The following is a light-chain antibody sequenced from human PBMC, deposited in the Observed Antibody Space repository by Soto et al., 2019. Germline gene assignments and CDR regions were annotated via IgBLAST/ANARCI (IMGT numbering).Light chain of an antibody. J-gene: IGLJ2*01. CDR2: YDN. Sequence: QSVLTQPPSVSEAPGQGVTISCSGSSSNIGNNALNWYQQLPRKAPRLLIYYDNILPSGVSDRVYDSKAGTAASLAISGLQSEDEAYYSCTAWDDSLNAVLFGGGTKLTVL. CDR1: SSNIGNNA. CDR3: TAWDDSLNAVL. V-gene: IGLV1-36*01.